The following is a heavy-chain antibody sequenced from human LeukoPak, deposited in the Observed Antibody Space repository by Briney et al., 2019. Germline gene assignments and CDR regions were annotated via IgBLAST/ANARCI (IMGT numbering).Heavy chain of an antibody. CDR2: INPSGGST. Sequence: GASVKVSCKASGYTFTSYYMHWVRQAPGQGLEWMGIINPSGGSTSYAQKFQGRVTITRDTSASTAYMELSSLRSEDMAVYYCARDQLGSGWYYFDYWGQGTLVTVSS. D-gene: IGHD6-19*01. CDR1: GYTFTSYY. J-gene: IGHJ4*02. V-gene: IGHV1-46*01. CDR3: ARDQLGSGWYYFDY.